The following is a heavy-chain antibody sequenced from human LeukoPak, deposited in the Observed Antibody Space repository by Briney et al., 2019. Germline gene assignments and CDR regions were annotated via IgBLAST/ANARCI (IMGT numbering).Heavy chain of an antibody. D-gene: IGHD6-13*01. CDR2: INHSGST. CDR1: GGSFSGYY. Sequence: SETLSLTCAVYGGSFSGYYWSWIRQPPGKGLEWIGEINHSGSTNYNPSLKSRVTISVDTSKNQFSLKLSSVTAADTAVYYCATTASSTTQATNWFDPWGQGTLVTVSS. CDR3: ATTASSTTQATNWFDP. J-gene: IGHJ5*02. V-gene: IGHV4-34*01.